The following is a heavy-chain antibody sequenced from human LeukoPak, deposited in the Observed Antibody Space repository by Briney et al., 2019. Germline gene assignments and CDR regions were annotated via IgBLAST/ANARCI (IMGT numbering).Heavy chain of an antibody. J-gene: IGHJ3*02. V-gene: IGHV1-46*01. CDR3: ARPLAPVMLNAFDI. D-gene: IGHD3-16*01. CDR2: INPSGGST. Sequence: ASVKVSCKASGYTFTSNYVHWVRQAPGQGFEWMGIINPSGGSTSYAQKFQGRVTVTRDTSTSTVYMDLRSLRSEDTAVYYCARPLAPVMLNAFDIWGQGTMITVSS. CDR1: GYTFTSNY.